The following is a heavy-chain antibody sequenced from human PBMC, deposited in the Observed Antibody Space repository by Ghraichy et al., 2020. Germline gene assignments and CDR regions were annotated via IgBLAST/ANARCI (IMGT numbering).Heavy chain of an antibody. CDR1: GGSISSSSYY. D-gene: IGHD4-17*01. CDR3: ARLLDYGDYKSAFDI. CDR2: IYYSGST. V-gene: IGHV4-39*01. Sequence: SETLSLTCTVSGGSISSSSYYWGWIRQPPGKGLEWIGSIYYSGSTYYNPSLKSRVTISVDTSKNQFSLKLSSVTAADTAVYYCARLLDYGDYKSAFDIWGQGTMVTVSS. J-gene: IGHJ3*02.